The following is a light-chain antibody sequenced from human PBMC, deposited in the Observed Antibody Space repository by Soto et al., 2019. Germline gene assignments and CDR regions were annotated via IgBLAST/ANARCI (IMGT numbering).Light chain of an antibody. J-gene: IGLJ3*02. Sequence: QSVLTQPASVSGSPGQSITISCTGTSSDIGSNNYVSWYQQHPGKAPKLMSYEVSNRPSGVSNHFSGSKSGNTASLTISGLQAEDEAVYYCSSYTTTTRLFGGGTKLTVL. CDR3: SSYTTTTRL. V-gene: IGLV2-14*01. CDR1: SSDIGSNNY. CDR2: EVS.